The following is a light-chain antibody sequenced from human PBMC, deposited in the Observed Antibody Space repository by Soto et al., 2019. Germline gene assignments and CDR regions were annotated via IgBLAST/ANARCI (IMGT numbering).Light chain of an antibody. CDR3: QKYNSAPWT. V-gene: IGKV1-39*01. J-gene: IGKJ1*01. CDR1: QSISSY. CDR2: AAS. Sequence: IQMTQSPPSLSASVGDRVTITCRASQSISSYLNWYQQKPGKAPKLLIYAASSLQSGVPSRFSGSGSGTDFTLTISSLQPEDVATYYCQKYNSAPWTFGQGTKVDIK.